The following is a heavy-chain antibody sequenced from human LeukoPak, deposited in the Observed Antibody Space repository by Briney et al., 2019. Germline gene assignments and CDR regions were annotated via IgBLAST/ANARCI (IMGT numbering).Heavy chain of an antibody. Sequence: GGSLRLSCAASGFTFSSYSMNWVRQAPGKGLEWVSSISSSSSYIYYADSVKGRFTISRDNAKNSLYLQMNSLRAEDTAVYYCARAGAYYYDSSGYPITDYWGQGTLVTVSS. CDR3: ARAGAYYYDSSGYPITDY. CDR1: GFTFSSYS. V-gene: IGHV3-21*01. D-gene: IGHD3-22*01. J-gene: IGHJ4*02. CDR2: ISSSSSYI.